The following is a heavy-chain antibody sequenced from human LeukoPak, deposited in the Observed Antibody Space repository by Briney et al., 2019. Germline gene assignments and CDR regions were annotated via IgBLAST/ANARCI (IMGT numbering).Heavy chain of an antibody. D-gene: IGHD3-10*01. V-gene: IGHV4-34*01. CDR1: GGSFSGYY. CDR3: ARAIYYGSGSYYFDY. Sequence: SETLSLTCAVYGGSFSGYYWSWIRQPPGKGLEWIGEINHSGNTNYNPSLKSRVTISVDTSKNQFSLKLSSVTAADTAVYYCARAIYYGSGSYYFDYWGQGTLVTVSS. J-gene: IGHJ4*02. CDR2: INHSGNT.